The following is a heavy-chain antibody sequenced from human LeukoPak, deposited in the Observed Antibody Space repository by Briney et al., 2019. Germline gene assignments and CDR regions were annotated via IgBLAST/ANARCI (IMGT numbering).Heavy chain of an antibody. CDR1: GGSFSGYY. CDR2: INHSGST. V-gene: IGHV4-34*01. J-gene: IGHJ5*02. Sequence: PSETLSLTCAVYGGSFSGYYWSWIRQPPGKGLEWIGEINHSGSTNYNPSLKSRVTISVDTSKNQFSLKLSSVTAADTAVYYCARAAEYYYDSSGYYFVDPWGQGTLVTVSS. CDR3: ARAAEYYYDSSGYYFVDP. D-gene: IGHD3-22*01.